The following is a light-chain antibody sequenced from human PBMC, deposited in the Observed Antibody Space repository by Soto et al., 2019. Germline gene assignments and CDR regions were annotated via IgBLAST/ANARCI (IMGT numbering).Light chain of an antibody. J-gene: IGKJ2*01. CDR2: GAS. Sequence: EIVLTQSPGTLSLSPGERATLSCRASQRVRSNYLAWYQRKPGQAPRLLISGASTRATGIPDRFSGTGSGTDFTLTISRLEPEDFAVYYCQQYGGSPYTFGQGTKLEIK. V-gene: IGKV3-20*01. CDR3: QQYGGSPYT. CDR1: QRVRSNY.